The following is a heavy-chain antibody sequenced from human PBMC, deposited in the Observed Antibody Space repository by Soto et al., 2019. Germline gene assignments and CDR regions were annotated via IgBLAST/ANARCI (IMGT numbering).Heavy chain of an antibody. CDR3: ARGDCVGGTCYSLAGSFYYYMDV. CDR1: GFTFSNDW. CDR2: INSDGSVS. J-gene: IGHJ6*03. D-gene: IGHD2-15*01. V-gene: IGHV3-74*01. Sequence: GSLRLSCAASGFTFSNDWMYWVRQAPGKGPVWVSRINSDGSVSSYADSVKGRLTISRDNVKNTLYLQMDSLRAEDTAVYYCARGDCVGGTCYSLAGSFYYYMDVWGKGTTGTVSS.